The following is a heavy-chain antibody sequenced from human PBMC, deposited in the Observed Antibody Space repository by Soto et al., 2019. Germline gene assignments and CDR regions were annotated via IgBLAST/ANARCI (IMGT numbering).Heavy chain of an antibody. V-gene: IGHV1-2*04. CDR1: RYTFHGYY. J-gene: IGHJ3*02. CDR2: INPNSGGT. D-gene: IGHD6-6*01. CDR3: ARELELVRAFDI. Sequence: AAVQVSYQASRYTFHGYYMHWVRQAPGQGLEWMGWINPNSGGTNYAQKFQGWVTMTRDTSISTAYMELSRLRSDDTAVYYCARELELVRAFDIWGQGTMVTVSS.